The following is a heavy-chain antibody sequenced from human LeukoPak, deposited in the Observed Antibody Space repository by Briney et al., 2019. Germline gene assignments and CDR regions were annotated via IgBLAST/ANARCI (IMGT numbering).Heavy chain of an antibody. J-gene: IGHJ4*02. CDR3: ARRRGFGDYLREGFDF. D-gene: IGHD3-10*01. CDR2: IYYTGNT. Sequence: SETLSLTCIVSGGSISSTSYYWGWIRQPPGKGLEWIGTIYYTGNTYHTPSLKSRVTISVDTSKNQFSLKLSSVTAADTAIYYCARRRGFGDYLREGFDFWGQGMLVTVSS. V-gene: IGHV4-39*01. CDR1: GGSISSTSYY.